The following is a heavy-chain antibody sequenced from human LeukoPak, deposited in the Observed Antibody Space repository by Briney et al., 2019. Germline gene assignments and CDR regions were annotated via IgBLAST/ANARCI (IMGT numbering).Heavy chain of an antibody. CDR2: INHSGST. J-gene: IGHJ4*02. V-gene: IGHV4-34*01. CDR1: GGSFSGYY. Sequence: SETLSLTCAVYGGSFSGYYWSWIRQPPGKGLEWIGEINHSGSTNYNPSLKSRVTISVDTSKNQFSLKLSSVTAADTAVYYCARASGLRLGYCSSTSCSANFDYWGQGTLVTVSS. CDR3: ARASGLRLGYCSSTSCSANFDY. D-gene: IGHD2-2*01.